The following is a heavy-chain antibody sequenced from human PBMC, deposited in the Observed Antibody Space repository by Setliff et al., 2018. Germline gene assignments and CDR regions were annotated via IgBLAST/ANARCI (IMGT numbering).Heavy chain of an antibody. CDR1: DGSFSDYY. J-gene: IGHJ4*02. CDR3: ARDLYCGGHCYQLFDS. CDR2: INHYGST. Sequence: SETLSLTCAVFDGSFSDYYWTWIRQPPGKGLEWIGEINHYGSTQSRSSLKSRVTVSVDTSKNQFSLMLTSVTAADTAVYYCARDLYCGGHCYQLFDSWGQGTLVTVSS. V-gene: IGHV4-34*01. D-gene: IGHD2-21*02.